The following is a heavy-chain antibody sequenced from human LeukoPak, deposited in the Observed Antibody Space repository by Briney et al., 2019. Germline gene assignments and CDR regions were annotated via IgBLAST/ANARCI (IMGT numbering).Heavy chain of an antibody. Sequence: PGGSLRLSCAASGFTFSSYSMNWVRQAPGKGLEWVSSISTSSIYIYYADSVKGRFTISRDNAKNSLYLQMNSLRAEDTAVYYCAELGITMIGGVWGKGTTVTISS. CDR1: GFTFSSYS. CDR3: AELGITMIGGV. D-gene: IGHD3-10*02. V-gene: IGHV3-21*01. CDR2: ISTSSIYI. J-gene: IGHJ6*04.